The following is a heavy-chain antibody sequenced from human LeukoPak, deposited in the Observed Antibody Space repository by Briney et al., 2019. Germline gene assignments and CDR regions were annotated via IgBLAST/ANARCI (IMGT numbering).Heavy chain of an antibody. Sequence: SETLSLTCTVSGGSISSSTYYWGWIRQPPGKGLEWIGSIYYSGITYYNPSFKSRVTMSVDTSKNQFSLKLSSVTAADTAVYYCARSPPTYTTYYDFWSGQFDPWGQGTLVTVSS. CDR1: GGSISSSTYY. J-gene: IGHJ5*02. CDR2: IYYSGIT. D-gene: IGHD3-3*01. V-gene: IGHV4-39*01. CDR3: ARSPPTYTTYYDFWSGQFDP.